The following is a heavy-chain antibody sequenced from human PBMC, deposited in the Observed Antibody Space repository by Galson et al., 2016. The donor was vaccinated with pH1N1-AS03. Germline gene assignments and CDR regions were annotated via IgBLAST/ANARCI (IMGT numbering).Heavy chain of an antibody. D-gene: IGHD3-22*01. CDR3: ARGQGYNSGYFDTDY. CDR2: IWYDGSNK. CDR1: GFTFSSYG. J-gene: IGHJ4*02. V-gene: IGHV3-33*01. Sequence: SLRLSCAASGFTFSSYGMHWVRQTPGKGLEWVAVIWYDGSNKYYADSVKGRFTIPRDNSKNTLYLQMSSLIAEDTAVNYCARGQGYNSGYFDTDYWGRGTLVTVSS.